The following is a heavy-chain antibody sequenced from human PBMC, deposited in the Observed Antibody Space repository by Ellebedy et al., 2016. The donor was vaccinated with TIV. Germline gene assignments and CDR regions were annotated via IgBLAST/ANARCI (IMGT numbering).Heavy chain of an antibody. V-gene: IGHV4-31*03. CDR3: ASKDHGYWYFDL. D-gene: IGHD1-14*01. Sequence: MPSETLSLTCTVSGGSISSGGYYWSWIRQHPGKGLEWIGCIYYSGSTYYNPSLKSRVTISVDTSKNQFSLKLSSVTAADTAVYYCASKDHGYWYFDLWGRGTLVTVSS. CDR1: GGSISSGGYY. J-gene: IGHJ2*01. CDR2: IYYSGST.